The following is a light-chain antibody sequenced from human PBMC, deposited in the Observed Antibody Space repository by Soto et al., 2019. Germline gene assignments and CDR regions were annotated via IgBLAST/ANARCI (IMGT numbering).Light chain of an antibody. CDR1: SSNVGSFY. V-gene: IGLV1-47*01. CDR2: RND. J-gene: IGLJ2*01. Sequence: QSAVTQPPSASGTPGQRVTISCSGSSSNVGSFYISWYQHLPGTAPKLLIYRNDQRPSGVTDRFSGSKSGTSASLAISGLRSEDEADYYCATWDESLSGVVFGGGTKLTVL. CDR3: ATWDESLSGVV.